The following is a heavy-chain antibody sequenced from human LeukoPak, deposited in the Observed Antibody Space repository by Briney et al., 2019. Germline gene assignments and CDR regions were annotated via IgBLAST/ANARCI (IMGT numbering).Heavy chain of an antibody. CDR3: AKGLCSSNSCYAEPPDY. D-gene: IGHD2-2*01. Sequence: GGSLRLSCAASGFTFSSYAMSWVRQAPGKGLEWVSAISGSGGSTYYADSVKGRFTISRDNSKNTLYLQMNSLRAEDTAVYYCAKGLCSSNSCYAEPPDYWGQGTLVTVSS. CDR2: ISGSGGST. V-gene: IGHV3-23*01. J-gene: IGHJ4*02. CDR1: GFTFSSYA.